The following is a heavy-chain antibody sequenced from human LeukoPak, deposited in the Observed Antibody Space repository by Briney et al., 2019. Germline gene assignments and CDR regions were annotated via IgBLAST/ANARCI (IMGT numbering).Heavy chain of an antibody. Sequence: PSETLSLTCTVSGGSISNYYWSWIRQPPGKGLEWIAYINYSGSTNYNPSLKSRVTISVDTSKNHFSLTLSSATAADTAVYYCAPPPYYYEANGYSVAWGQGTLVTVSS. CDR3: APPPYYYEANGYSVA. CDR2: INYSGST. D-gene: IGHD3-22*01. J-gene: IGHJ5*02. V-gene: IGHV4-59*12. CDR1: GGSISNYY.